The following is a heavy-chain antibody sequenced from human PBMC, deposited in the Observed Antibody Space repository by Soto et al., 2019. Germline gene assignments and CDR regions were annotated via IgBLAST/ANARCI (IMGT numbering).Heavy chain of an antibody. V-gene: IGHV3-30-3*01. CDR2: ISYDGSNK. CDR1: GFTFSSYA. Sequence: QVQLVESGGGVVQPGRSLRLSCAASGFTFSSYAMHWVRQAPGKGLEWVAVISYDGSNKYYADSVKGRFTISRDNSKNTLYLQMNSLSAEDTAVYYCARGGPIVVVTAMADSGYAFDIWGQGTMVTVSS. D-gene: IGHD2-21*02. CDR3: ARGGPIVVVTAMADSGYAFDI. J-gene: IGHJ3*02.